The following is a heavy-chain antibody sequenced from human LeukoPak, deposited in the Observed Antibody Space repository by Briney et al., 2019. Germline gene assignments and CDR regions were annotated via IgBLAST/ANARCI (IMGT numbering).Heavy chain of an antibody. V-gene: IGHV3-30*02. CDR3: AKGTGKYYYYYMDV. CDR2: IRYDGSNK. J-gene: IGHJ6*03. Sequence: GGSLRLSCAASGFTFSSYGMHWVRQAPGKGLEWVAFIRYDGSNKYYADSVKGRFTISRDNSKNTLYLQMHSLRAEDTAVYYCAKGTGKYYYYYMDVWGKGTTVTVSS. CDR1: GFTFSSYG. D-gene: IGHD3-10*01.